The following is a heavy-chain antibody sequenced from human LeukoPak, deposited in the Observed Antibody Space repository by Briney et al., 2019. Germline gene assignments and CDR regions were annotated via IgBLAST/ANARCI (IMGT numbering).Heavy chain of an antibody. V-gene: IGHV3-23*01. J-gene: IGHJ4*02. D-gene: IGHD4-23*01. Sequence: PGGSLRLSCAASGFTFSSYAMSWVRQAPGKGLEWVSGISGSGGATYSADSVKGRFTISRDNAKNSLYLQMNSLRAEDTALYYCAKDRFYGGNTGGAYDYWGQGTLVTVSS. CDR1: GFTFSSYA. CDR3: AKDRFYGGNTGGAYDY. CDR2: ISGSGGAT.